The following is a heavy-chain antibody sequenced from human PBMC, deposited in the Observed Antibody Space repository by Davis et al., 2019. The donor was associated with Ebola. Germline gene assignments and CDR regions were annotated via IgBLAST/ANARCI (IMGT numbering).Heavy chain of an antibody. Sequence: GESLKISCTGSGYSFTTYWIGWVRQMPGKGLEWMGVMYPDDSDTSYSPPFQGQVTMSVDKSINTAYLQWSSLKASDSAIYYCARHAAGDYAIFDYWGQGTLVTVSS. V-gene: IGHV5-51*01. CDR2: MYPDDSDT. J-gene: IGHJ4*01. CDR3: ARHAAGDYAIFDY. CDR1: GYSFTTYW. D-gene: IGHD4-17*01.